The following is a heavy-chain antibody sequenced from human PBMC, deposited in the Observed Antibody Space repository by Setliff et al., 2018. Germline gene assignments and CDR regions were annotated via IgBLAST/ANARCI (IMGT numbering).Heavy chain of an antibody. CDR3: VRTLFLQYYGGRSGGYFDY. J-gene: IGHJ4*02. Sequence: PGGSLRLSCSASKFTFDDYAMDWVRQSPGKGLEWVSNILWNSDSIYYADSVKGRFTISRDNAKNSLYLQMDSLRAEDTAVYYCVRTLFLQYYGGRSGGYFDYWGQGSLVTVSS. CDR1: KFTFDDYA. CDR2: ILWNSDSI. V-gene: IGHV3-9*01. D-gene: IGHD4-17*01.